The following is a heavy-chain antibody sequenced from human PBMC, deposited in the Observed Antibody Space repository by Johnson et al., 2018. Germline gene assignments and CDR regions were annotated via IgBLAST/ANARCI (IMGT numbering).Heavy chain of an antibody. CDR1: GFTFSSFA. J-gene: IGHJ3*01. Sequence: EVELLESGGGLVQPGGSLRLSCAASGFTFSSFAMSWVRLTPGEGLEWVSGIRGSGIYKYYADSVKGRFTLPRENSKKKLFLQMNSLRADDTALYFCAKDAPYHSSGYYVGAFDFWGQGTMLTVSS. CDR3: AKDAPYHSSGYYVGAFDF. D-gene: IGHD3-22*01. CDR2: IRGSGIYK. V-gene: IGHV3-23*01.